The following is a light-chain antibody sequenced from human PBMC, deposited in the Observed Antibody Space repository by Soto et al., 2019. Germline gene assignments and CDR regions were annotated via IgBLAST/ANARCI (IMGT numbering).Light chain of an antibody. CDR1: QSVSSSS. Sequence: EIVLTQSPVTLSLSPLERATLSCRASQSVSSSSLAWYQQKPGQAPRLLIYGASRRATGIPDRFSGSGSGTDFTLTISRLEPEDFAVYYCQQYNSSPTFGGGTKVDIK. CDR3: QQYNSSPT. CDR2: GAS. V-gene: IGKV3-20*01. J-gene: IGKJ4*01.